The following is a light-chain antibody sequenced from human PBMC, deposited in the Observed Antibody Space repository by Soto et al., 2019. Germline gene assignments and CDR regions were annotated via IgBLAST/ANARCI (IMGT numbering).Light chain of an antibody. CDR1: QSLLHSDGYNY. CDR2: LAS. V-gene: IGKV2-28*01. Sequence: EPASISCRSSQSLLHSDGYNYLAWYLQKPGHSPQLLIDLASSRASGVPDRFSGSGSGTDFTLKISRVEAEDVGVYYCMQALQTPTFGGGTKVDIK. J-gene: IGKJ4*01. CDR3: MQALQTPT.